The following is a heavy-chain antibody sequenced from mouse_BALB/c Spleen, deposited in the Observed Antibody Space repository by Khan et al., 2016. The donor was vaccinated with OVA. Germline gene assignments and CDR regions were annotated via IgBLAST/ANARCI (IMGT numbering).Heavy chain of an antibody. CDR2: ISLGSVNT. J-gene: IGHJ3*01. CDR1: GYIFIDYN. Sequence: VELVESGTELARPGASVKLSCKASGYIFIDYNINWVKLSTVQGLLWIVEISLGSVNTYYNEKFKGKATLTADKSSSRAYMKLNNLTSEDSAVYLCARAWCSWFPYWDQEALDTDSA. CDR3: ARAWCSWFPY. D-gene: IGHD1-1*02. V-gene: IGHV1-77*01.